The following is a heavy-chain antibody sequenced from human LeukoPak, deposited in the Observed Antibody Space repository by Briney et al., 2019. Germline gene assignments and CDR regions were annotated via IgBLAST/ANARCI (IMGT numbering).Heavy chain of an antibody. Sequence: PGGSLRLSCVASGFTFRRYWMTWVRQAPGKKPEWAANIKEDGSEKYYDDSVRGRFTISRDNAKNTLYLDMNSLRAEDTAVFYCATDQDHSYFRQWGQGTLVIVSS. D-gene: IGHD3-10*01. CDR3: ATDQDHSYFRQ. J-gene: IGHJ1*01. CDR2: IKEDGSEK. V-gene: IGHV3-7*01. CDR1: GFTFRRYW.